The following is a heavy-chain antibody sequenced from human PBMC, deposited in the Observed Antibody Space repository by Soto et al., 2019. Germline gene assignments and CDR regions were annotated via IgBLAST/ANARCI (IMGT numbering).Heavy chain of an antibody. CDR1: GGSITSSGYS. D-gene: IGHD5-12*01. CDR2: ITHTGST. CDR3: ARYSGYFGYFDY. J-gene: IGHJ4*02. V-gene: IGHV4-30-2*01. Sequence: KPSETLSLTCAVSGGSITSSGYSWSWIRQPPGKGLEWIGSITHTGSTYYKSSLKSRVTISEDRSKNQFSLNLSSVTAADTAVYYCARYSGYFGYFDYWGRGTLVTVSS.